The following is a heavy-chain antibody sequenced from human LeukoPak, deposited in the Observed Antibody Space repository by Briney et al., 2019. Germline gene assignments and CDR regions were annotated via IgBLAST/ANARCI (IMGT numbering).Heavy chain of an antibody. J-gene: IGHJ4*02. Sequence: ASVKVSCKASGYTFTSYAMHWVRQAPGQRLEWMGWINAGNGNTKYSQKFQGRVTITRDTSASTAYMELSSPRSEDTAVYYCARPYGSGSYYNPFDYWGQGTLVTVSS. D-gene: IGHD3-10*01. CDR1: GYTFTSYA. CDR2: INAGNGNT. V-gene: IGHV1-3*01. CDR3: ARPYGSGSYYNPFDY.